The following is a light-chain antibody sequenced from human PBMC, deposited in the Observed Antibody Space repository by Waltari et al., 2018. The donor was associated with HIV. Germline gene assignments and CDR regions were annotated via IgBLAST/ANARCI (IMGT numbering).Light chain of an antibody. CDR2: EVS. CDR1: SSDIGGYNY. Sequence: QSALTQPVSVSGSPGQSITISCTGTSSDIGGYNYVSWYQHHPAKPPNLMFYEVSNWPSGVSKRFSGSKSGNTASRTISGLQAEDEADYYCSSYTSSNTLVFGTGTKVTVL. V-gene: IGLV2-14*01. CDR3: SSYTSSNTLV. J-gene: IGLJ1*01.